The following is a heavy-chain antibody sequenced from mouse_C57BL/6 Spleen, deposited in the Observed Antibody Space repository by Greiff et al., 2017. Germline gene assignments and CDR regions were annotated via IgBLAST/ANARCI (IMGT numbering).Heavy chain of an antibody. CDR1: GFNIKNNY. CDR3: ARSGDGFWFAY. Sequence: EVKLVESVAELVRPGASVKLSCTASGFNIKNNYMHWVKQRPEQGLEWIGRIDPANGNTKYAPKFQGKATITADTSSNTAYLQLSSLTSEDTAIYYCARSGDGFWFAYWGQGTLVTVSA. V-gene: IGHV14-3*01. CDR2: IDPANGNT. D-gene: IGHD2-3*01. J-gene: IGHJ3*01.